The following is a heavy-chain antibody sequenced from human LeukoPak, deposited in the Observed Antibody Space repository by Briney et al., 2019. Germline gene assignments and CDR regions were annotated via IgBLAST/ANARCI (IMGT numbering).Heavy chain of an antibody. J-gene: IGHJ4*02. CDR3: ARDHPNCSGGSCYGPIDY. V-gene: IGHV3-30*04. D-gene: IGHD2-15*01. Sequence: PGGSLRLSCAASGVTFSSYAMHWGRQAPGKGLEWVAVISYDGSNKYYADSVKGRFTISRDNSKNTLYLQMNSLRAEDTAVYYCARDHPNCSGGSCYGPIDYWGQGTLVTVSS. CDR1: GVTFSSYA. CDR2: ISYDGSNK.